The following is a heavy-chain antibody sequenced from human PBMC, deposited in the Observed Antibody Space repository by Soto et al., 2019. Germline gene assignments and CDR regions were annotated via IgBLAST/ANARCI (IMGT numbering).Heavy chain of an antibody. D-gene: IGHD1-26*01. Sequence: HPGGSLRLSCAASGFTFSSYAMHWVRQAPGKGLEWVAAISYDGSNKYYEDSVKGRFTISRDNSKNTLYLQMNSLRAEDTAVYYCARDLLKGIVGATERIYYYYYGMDVWGQGTTVTVSS. CDR1: GFTFSSYA. J-gene: IGHJ6*02. CDR2: ISYDGSNK. CDR3: ARDLLKGIVGATERIYYYYYGMDV. V-gene: IGHV3-30-3*01.